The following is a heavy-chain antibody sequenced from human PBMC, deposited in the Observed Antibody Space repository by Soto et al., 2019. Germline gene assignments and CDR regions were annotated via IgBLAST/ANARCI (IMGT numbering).Heavy chain of an antibody. CDR2: ISGSGGST. D-gene: IGHD3-22*01. Sequence: GGSLRLSCAASGFIFNDYYMSWIRQAPGKGLEWVSSISGSGGSTYYADSVKGRFTISRDNSKSTLYLQMNSLRAEDTAVYHCAKGTEYYDSSGHPIDYWGQGTLVTVSS. V-gene: IGHV3-23*01. CDR3: AKGTEYYDSSGHPIDY. CDR1: GFIFNDYY. J-gene: IGHJ4*02.